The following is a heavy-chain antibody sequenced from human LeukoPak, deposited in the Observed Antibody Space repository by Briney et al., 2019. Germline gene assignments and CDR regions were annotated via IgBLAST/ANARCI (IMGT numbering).Heavy chain of an antibody. CDR1: GFTFSSYS. V-gene: IGHV3-7*01. CDR2: INEDGSRR. D-gene: IGHD3-3*01. J-gene: IGHJ6*02. Sequence: GGSLRLSCAASGFTFSSYSMNWVRQAPGKGLEGLANINEDGSRRYYVESVKGRFTISRDNTKNSVYLQMNSLRAEDTATYYCARVQSGNGYDTLDVWGQGTTVTVSS. CDR3: ARVQSGNGYDTLDV.